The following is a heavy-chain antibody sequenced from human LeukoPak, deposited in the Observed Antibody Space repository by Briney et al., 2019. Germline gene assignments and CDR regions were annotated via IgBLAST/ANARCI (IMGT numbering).Heavy chain of an antibody. J-gene: IGHJ4*02. Sequence: GGSLRLSCAASGFTFDDYAMHWVRQAPGKGLEWVSGISWNSGSIGYADSVKGRFTISRDNAKNSLYLQMNSLRAEDMALYYCAKANKYDILTGYFDYWGQGTLVTVSS. D-gene: IGHD3-9*01. V-gene: IGHV3-9*03. CDR1: GFTFDDYA. CDR2: ISWNSGSI. CDR3: AKANKYDILTGYFDY.